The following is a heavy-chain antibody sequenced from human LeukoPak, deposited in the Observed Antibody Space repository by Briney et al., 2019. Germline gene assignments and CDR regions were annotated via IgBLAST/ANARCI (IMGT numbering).Heavy chain of an antibody. V-gene: IGHV3-48*01. Sequence: GGSLRLSCAASGFTFSSYSMLWVRQAPGKGLEWVSYISSSSSTIYYADSVKGRFTISRDNAKNSLYLQMNTLRAEDTAVYYCAKDQRLEGTNAGTVLDYWGQGILVSVTS. CDR2: ISSSSSTI. D-gene: IGHD1-1*01. CDR3: AKDQRLEGTNAGTVLDY. CDR1: GFTFSSYS. J-gene: IGHJ4*02.